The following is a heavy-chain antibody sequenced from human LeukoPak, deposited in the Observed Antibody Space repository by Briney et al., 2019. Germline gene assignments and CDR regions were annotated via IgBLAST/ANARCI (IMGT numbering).Heavy chain of an antibody. CDR3: ARWVYCSGGSCYDAFDI. Sequence: GSLRLSCAASGFTFSNYWMHWVRQAPGKGLVWVSRIKGDGSHTIYADSVKGRFTISRDNAKNTLYLQMKSLRAEDTAVYYCARWVYCSGGSCYDAFDIWGQGTMVTVSS. D-gene: IGHD2-15*01. CDR1: GFTFSNYW. CDR2: IKGDGSHT. J-gene: IGHJ3*02. V-gene: IGHV3-74*01.